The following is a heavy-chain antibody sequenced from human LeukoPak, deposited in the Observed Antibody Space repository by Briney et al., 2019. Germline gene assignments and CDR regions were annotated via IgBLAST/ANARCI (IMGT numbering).Heavy chain of an antibody. J-gene: IGHJ2*01. CDR1: GGSISYYY. CDR3: ARHRFATMVRGVITYFYL. V-gene: IGHV4-4*07. CDR2: IYTSGST. Sequence: PSETLSLTCTVSGGSISYYYWSRSRQPAGKGLEWIGRIYTSGSTNYNPSLKSRVTMSVDTSKNQFSLKLSSVTAADTAVYYCARHRFATMVRGVITYFYLWGRGTLVTVSS. D-gene: IGHD3-10*01.